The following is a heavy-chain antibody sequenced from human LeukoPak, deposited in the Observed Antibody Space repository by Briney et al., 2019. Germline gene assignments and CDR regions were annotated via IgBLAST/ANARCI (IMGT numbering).Heavy chain of an antibody. CDR1: GDSISSSNW. J-gene: IGHJ4*02. Sequence: SGTLSLTCAVSGDSISSSNWWSWVRQTPGKGLEWIGEIYYSGSTNYNPSLKSRVTISVDTSKNQFSLKLSSVTAADTAVYYCARGLSLDYWGQGTLVTVSS. CDR3: ARGLSLDY. D-gene: IGHD2/OR15-2a*01. V-gene: IGHV4-4*02. CDR2: IYYSGST.